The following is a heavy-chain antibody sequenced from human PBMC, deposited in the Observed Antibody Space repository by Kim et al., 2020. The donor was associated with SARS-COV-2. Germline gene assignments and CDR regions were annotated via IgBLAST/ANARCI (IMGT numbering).Heavy chain of an antibody. D-gene: IGHD3-10*01. V-gene: IGHV3-30-3*01. Sequence: GGSLRLSCAASGFTFSSCAIHWVRQAPGKGLEWVAVISYDGSNKNYADSVKGRFTISRDNSKNTLYLQMNRLRAEDTALYDCARDPWSRLRGLTYSYYGMDVWGQVTTVTVAS. J-gene: IGHJ6*02. CDR3: ARDPWSRLRGLTYSYYGMDV. CDR1: GFTFSSCA. CDR2: ISYDGSNK.